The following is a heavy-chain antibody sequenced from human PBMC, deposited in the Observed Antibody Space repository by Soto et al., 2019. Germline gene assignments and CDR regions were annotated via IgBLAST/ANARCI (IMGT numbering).Heavy chain of an antibody. CDR2: IWYDGSNK. V-gene: IGHV3-33*01. CDR1: GFSCSSYG. CDR3: ARASNDFGWFAR. Sequence: GGSLRLSCAASGFSCSSYGMHWVRQASGKGLEWVAVIWYDGSNKYYAGSVKGRFTISRDNSKNTLYLQMNSLRAEDTAVYYVARASNDFGWFARCPQGTSVTLAS. D-gene: IGHD1-1*01. J-gene: IGHJ5*02.